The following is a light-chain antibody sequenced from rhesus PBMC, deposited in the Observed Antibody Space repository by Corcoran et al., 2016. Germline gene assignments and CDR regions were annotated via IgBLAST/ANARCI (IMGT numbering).Light chain of an antibody. CDR2: GVS. J-gene: IGLJ1*01. CDR3: SSYAGSNTYI. V-gene: IGLV2-32*02. Sequence: QAAPTQSPSVSGSPGQSVTISCTGSSSDIGAYDFVSWYQQHPGTAPKLMIYGVSKRPSGVSDRFSGSKSGNTASLTVSGLQAEDEAYYYCSSYAGSNTYIFGPGTRLSVL. CDR1: SSDIGAYDF.